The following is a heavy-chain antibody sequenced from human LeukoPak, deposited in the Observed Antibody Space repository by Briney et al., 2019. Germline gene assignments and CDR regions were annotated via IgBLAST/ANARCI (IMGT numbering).Heavy chain of an antibody. V-gene: IGHV4-4*07. CDR2: IYTSGYT. Sequence: PSETLSLTCTVSGGSISNYYWSWIRQPAGKGLDWIGRIYTSGYTNYNPSLKSRVTISVDTSKNQFSLKLSSVTAADTAVYYCARLTRTGYYDDAFDIWGQGTMVTVSS. CDR1: GGSISNYY. J-gene: IGHJ3*02. D-gene: IGHD3/OR15-3a*01. CDR3: ARLTRTGYYDDAFDI.